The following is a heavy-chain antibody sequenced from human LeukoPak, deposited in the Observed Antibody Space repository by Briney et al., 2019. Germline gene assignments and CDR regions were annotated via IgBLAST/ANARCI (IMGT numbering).Heavy chain of an antibody. D-gene: IGHD6-19*01. J-gene: IGHJ4*02. CDR3: ARRAFSGSGWYAY. CDR1: GGSISSYY. Sequence: PSETLSLTCTVSGGSISSYYWSWIRQPPGKGLEWIGYIYYSGSTNYNPSLKSRVTISVGTSKNQFSLKLSSVTAADTAVYYCARRAFSGSGWYAYWGQGTLVTVSS. V-gene: IGHV4-59*08. CDR2: IYYSGST.